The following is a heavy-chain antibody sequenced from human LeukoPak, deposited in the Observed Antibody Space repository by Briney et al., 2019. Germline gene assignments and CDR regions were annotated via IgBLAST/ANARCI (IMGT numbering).Heavy chain of an antibody. J-gene: IGHJ6*03. Sequence: PGASVKVSCKASGGTFSSYAISWVRQAPGQGLEWMGGIIPIFGTANYAQKFQGRVTITADDSTTTAYMELSSLTSEDTAIYYCARLGHCRETNCYSDFYYMDVWGKGTTVIVSS. CDR2: IIPIFGTA. V-gene: IGHV1-69*13. CDR1: GGTFSSYA. D-gene: IGHD2-2*02. CDR3: ARLGHCRETNCYSDFYYMDV.